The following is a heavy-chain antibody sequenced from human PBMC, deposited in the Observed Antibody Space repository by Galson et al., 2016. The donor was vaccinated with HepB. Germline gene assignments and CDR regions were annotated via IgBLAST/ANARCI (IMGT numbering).Heavy chain of an antibody. CDR2: ISSSGTFI. D-gene: IGHD3-16*01. Sequence: SLRLSCAASGFTFRNYTMNWVRQAPGKGLEWVSSISSSGTFIFYGDSVKGRFTLSRDNAKNSVYLQMDSLRADYTAIYYCWRLVDFYSAYQDSWGQGTLVTVSS. V-gene: IGHV3-21*01. CDR3: WRLVDFYSAYQDS. J-gene: IGHJ4*02. CDR1: GFTFRNYT.